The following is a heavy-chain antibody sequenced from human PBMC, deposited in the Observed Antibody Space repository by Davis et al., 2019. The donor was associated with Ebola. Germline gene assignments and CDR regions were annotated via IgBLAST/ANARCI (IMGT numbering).Heavy chain of an antibody. CDR2: ISSSSSYT. Sequence: GGSLRLSCAASGFTFSDYYMSWIRQAPGKGLEWVSYISSSSSYTNYADSVKGRSIISRDNAKNSLFLQMNSLRVEDTAVYYCARDGHGSSSFDYWGQGTLVTVSS. D-gene: IGHD6-6*01. CDR3: ARDGHGSSSFDY. J-gene: IGHJ4*02. V-gene: IGHV3-11*06. CDR1: GFTFSDYY.